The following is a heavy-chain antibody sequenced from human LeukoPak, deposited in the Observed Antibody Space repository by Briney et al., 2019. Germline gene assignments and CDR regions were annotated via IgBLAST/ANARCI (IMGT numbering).Heavy chain of an antibody. CDR1: GFTFSSSW. CDR3: ARMGYSGNYQMTYYFDS. V-gene: IGHV3-53*01. J-gene: IGHJ4*02. Sequence: WGSLRLSCVTSGFTFSSSWMSWVRQAPEKVLEWVSVIYSGGSTYYADSVKGRVTISRDNPKNMLYLQMNSLRVEDTAVYHCARMGYSGNYQMTYYFDSWGQGTLVTVSS. D-gene: IGHD1-26*01. CDR2: IYSGGST.